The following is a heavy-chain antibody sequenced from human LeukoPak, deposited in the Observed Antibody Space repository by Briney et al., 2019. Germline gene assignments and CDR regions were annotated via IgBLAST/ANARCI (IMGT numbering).Heavy chain of an antibody. CDR1: GFTFSDYY. CDR3: AKDAPGYCSSTSCLNFDY. CDR2: ISGSGGST. Sequence: GGSLRLSCAASGFTFSDYYMSWVRQAPGKGLEWVSAISGSGGSTYYADSVKGRFTISRDNSKNTLYLQMNSLRAEDTAVYYCAKDAPGYCSSTSCLNFDYWGQGTLVTVSS. V-gene: IGHV3-23*01. D-gene: IGHD2-2*01. J-gene: IGHJ4*02.